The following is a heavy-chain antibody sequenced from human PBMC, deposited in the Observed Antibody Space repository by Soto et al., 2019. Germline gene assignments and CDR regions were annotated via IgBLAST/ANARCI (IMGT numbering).Heavy chain of an antibody. D-gene: IGHD6-19*01. J-gene: IGHJ5*02. CDR1: GFTFSSYG. V-gene: IGHV3-30*03. CDR3: AREGSSGWNGLNWFDP. CDR2: ISYDGSNT. Sequence: GGSLRLSCVASGFTFSSYGMHWVRQAPGKGLEWVAIISYDGSNTYYADSVKGRFTISRDNAKNSLYLQMNSLRAEDTAVYYCAREGSSGWNGLNWFDPWGQGTLVTVSS.